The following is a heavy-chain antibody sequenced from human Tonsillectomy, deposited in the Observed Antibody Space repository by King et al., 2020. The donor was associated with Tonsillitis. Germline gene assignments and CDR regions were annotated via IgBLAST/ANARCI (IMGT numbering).Heavy chain of an antibody. CDR1: GFTFSSYG. Sequence: VQLVESGGGVVQPGRSLRLSCAASGFTFSSYGMHWVRQAPGKGLEWLAVISYDGSNKYYADSVKGRFTISRDNSKKTLYLQMNSLRAEDTAVYDCANDLVRGAVGFYFDYWGQGTLVTVSS. CDR3: ANDLVRGAVGFYFDY. V-gene: IGHV3-30*18. D-gene: IGHD1-26*01. CDR2: ISYDGSNK. J-gene: IGHJ4*02.